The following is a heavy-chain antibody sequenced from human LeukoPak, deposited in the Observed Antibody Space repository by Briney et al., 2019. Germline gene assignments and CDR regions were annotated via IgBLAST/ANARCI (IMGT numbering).Heavy chain of an antibody. V-gene: IGHV3-21*01. J-gene: IGHJ6*03. CDR1: GFTFSSYS. CDR2: ISSSSSYI. D-gene: IGHD3-9*01. CDR3: ARDGNDILTGSLQYYMDV. Sequence: GGSLRLSCAASGFTFSSYSMNWVRQAPGKGLEWVSSISSSSSYIYYADSVKGRFTISRDNAKNSLYLQMNSLRAEDTAVYYCARDGNDILTGSLQYYMDVWGKGTTVTVSS.